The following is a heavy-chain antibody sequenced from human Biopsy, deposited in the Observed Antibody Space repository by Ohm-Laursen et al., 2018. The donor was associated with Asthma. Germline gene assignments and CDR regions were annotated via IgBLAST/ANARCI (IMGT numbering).Heavy chain of an antibody. CDR3: ARERAGYYGSGSYLSY. CDR2: IYYSGST. CDR1: GGSVSSGSYY. V-gene: IGHV4-61*01. D-gene: IGHD3-10*01. J-gene: IGHJ4*02. Sequence: PSDTLSLTCTVSGGSVSSGSYYWSWIRQPPGKGLEWIGYIYYSGSTNYNPSLKSRVTISVDTSKNQFSLKLSSVTAADTAVYYCARERAGYYGSGSYLSYWGQGTLVTVSS.